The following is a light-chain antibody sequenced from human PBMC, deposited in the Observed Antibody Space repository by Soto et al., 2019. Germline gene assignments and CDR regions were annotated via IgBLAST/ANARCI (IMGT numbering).Light chain of an antibody. Sequence: QSALTQPRSVSGSPGQSVTISCTGTSSDVGNYNYVSWYQQYPGKAPKLIIYDVSKRPSGVPDRFSGSKSGNTASLTISGLQAEYEAAYYCSSYAGSYVFGTGTKLTVL. CDR2: DVS. V-gene: IGLV2-11*01. J-gene: IGLJ1*01. CDR3: SSYAGSYV. CDR1: SSDVGNYNY.